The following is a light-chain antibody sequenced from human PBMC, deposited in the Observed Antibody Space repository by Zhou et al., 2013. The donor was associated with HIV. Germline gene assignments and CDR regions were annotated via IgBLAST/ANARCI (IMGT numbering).Light chain of an antibody. CDR2: AAS. V-gene: IGKV1-9*01. CDR3: HQFDSFPWS. CDR1: QGISTY. J-gene: IGKJ1*01. Sequence: IQLTQSPSSLAASVGDTVTITCRASQGISTYLVWYQQKPGKAPKLLIYAASTLQSGVPSRFSGGGSGTEFTLTISSLQPEDFATYYCHQFDSFPWSFGQGTKVEIK.